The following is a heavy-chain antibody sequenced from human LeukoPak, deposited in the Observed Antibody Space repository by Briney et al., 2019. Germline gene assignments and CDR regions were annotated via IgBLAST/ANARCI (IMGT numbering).Heavy chain of an antibody. CDR2: MNPNSGNT. D-gene: IGHD5-18*01. CDR3: ARALPHRRLMDTTMNQHWFDP. Sequence: GASVKVSCKASGYTFTSYDINWVRQATGQGLEWMGWMNPNSGNTGYAQKFQGRVTMTRDMSTSTVYMELSSLTSEDTAVYSCARALPHRRLMDTTMNQHWFDPWGQGTLVTVSS. J-gene: IGHJ5*02. CDR1: GYTFTSYD. V-gene: IGHV1-8*02.